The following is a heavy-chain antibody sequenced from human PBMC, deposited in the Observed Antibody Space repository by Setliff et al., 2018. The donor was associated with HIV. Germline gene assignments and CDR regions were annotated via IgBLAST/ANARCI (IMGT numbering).Heavy chain of an antibody. J-gene: IGHJ6*02. V-gene: IGHV4-4*07. D-gene: IGHD2-21*02. CDR3: ARAMRGVVVTSMYYYYGMDV. CDR1: GGSIRDYY. Sequence: SETLSLTCRVSGGSIRDYYWNWIRQPAGKGLEWIGRIYSDGSTNYNPSLKSRVTMSVDTSKNQFSLKLSSVTAADTAVYYCARAMRGVVVTSMYYYYGMDVWGQGTTVTVSS. CDR2: IYSDGST.